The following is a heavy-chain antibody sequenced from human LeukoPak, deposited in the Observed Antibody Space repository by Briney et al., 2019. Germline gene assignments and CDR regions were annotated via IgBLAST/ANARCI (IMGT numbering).Heavy chain of an antibody. J-gene: IGHJ6*02. CDR1: GFTFSSYE. D-gene: IGHD3-9*01. V-gene: IGHV3-48*03. CDR2: ISSGGMTI. Sequence: GGSLRLSCEASGFTFSSYEMNWVRQAPGEGLEWISYISSGGMTIYYADSVRGRFTVSRDNTKNSLFLQMDSLRAEDTAVYFCARDDYDIVTGYYSMYSYDVDVWGQGTAVTVSS. CDR3: ARDDYDIVTGYYSMYSYDVDV.